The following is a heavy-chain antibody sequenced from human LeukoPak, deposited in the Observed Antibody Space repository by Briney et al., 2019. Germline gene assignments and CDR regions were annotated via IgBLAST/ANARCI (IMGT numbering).Heavy chain of an antibody. Sequence: PSETLSLTCTVSGGSISSSSYYWGWIRQPPGKGLEWIGSIYHSGSTYYNPSLKSRVTISVDTSKNQFSLKLSSVTAADTAVYYCARVAWKVPVPTYAFDIWGQGTMVTVSS. D-gene: IGHD1-1*01. V-gene: IGHV4-39*07. J-gene: IGHJ3*02. CDR3: ARVAWKVPVPTYAFDI. CDR1: GGSISSSSYY. CDR2: IYHSGST.